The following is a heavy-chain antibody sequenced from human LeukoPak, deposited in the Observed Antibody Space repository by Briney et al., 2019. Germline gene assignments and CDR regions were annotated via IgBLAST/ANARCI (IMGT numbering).Heavy chain of an antibody. CDR2: ISSSGTTI. CDR3: ARDVAPDDYGDYEDY. Sequence: GGSLRLSCAASGFTFSDYYMSWIRQAPGKWLEWVSYISSSGTTIYYADSVKGRFTISRDNAKNSLYLQMNSLRAEDTAVYYCARDVAPDDYGDYEDYWGQGTLVTVSS. V-gene: IGHV3-11*04. J-gene: IGHJ4*02. D-gene: IGHD4-17*01. CDR1: GFTFSDYY.